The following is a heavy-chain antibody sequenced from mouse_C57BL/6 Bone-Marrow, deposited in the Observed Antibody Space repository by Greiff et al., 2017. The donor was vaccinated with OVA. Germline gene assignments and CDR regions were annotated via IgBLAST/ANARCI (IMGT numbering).Heavy chain of an antibody. V-gene: IGHV1-76*01. CDR1: GYTFTDYY. J-gene: IGHJ1*03. Sequence: VQLQQSGAELVRPGASVKLSCKASGYTFTDYYINWVKQRPGQGLAWIARIYPGSGNTYYNEKFKGKATLTAEKSSSTAYMQLSSLTSEDSAVYFCARGYGSNYWYFDVWGTGTTVTVSS. D-gene: IGHD1-1*01. CDR3: ARGYGSNYWYFDV. CDR2: IYPGSGNT.